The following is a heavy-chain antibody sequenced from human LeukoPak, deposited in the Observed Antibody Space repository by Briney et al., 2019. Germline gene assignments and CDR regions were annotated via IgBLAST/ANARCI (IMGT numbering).Heavy chain of an antibody. CDR2: IFTSGIT. J-gene: IGHJ6*03. Sequence: SETLSLTCTVSGGSIRIYYWNWIRQPAGKGLEWIGRIFTSGITNYDPSLKSRVTMSVNTSKNQFSLNLSSVTAADTAVYYCARESSRNYYNPLGYMDVWGKGTTVTVSS. D-gene: IGHD3-10*01. CDR1: GGSIRIYY. V-gene: IGHV4-4*07. CDR3: ARESSRNYYNPLGYMDV.